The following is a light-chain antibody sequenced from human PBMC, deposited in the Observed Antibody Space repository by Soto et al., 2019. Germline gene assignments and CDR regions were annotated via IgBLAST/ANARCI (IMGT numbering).Light chain of an antibody. CDR3: SSYTSSSTLEGV. CDR1: SSDVGGYNY. CDR2: DVS. V-gene: IGLV2-14*01. Sequence: QSVLTQPASVSGSPGQSITISCTGTSSDVGGYNYVSWYQQHPGKATKLMIYDVSNRPSGVSNRLSGSKSGNTASLTISGLQAEDEADYYCSSYTSSSTLEGVFGTGTRSPS. J-gene: IGLJ1*01.